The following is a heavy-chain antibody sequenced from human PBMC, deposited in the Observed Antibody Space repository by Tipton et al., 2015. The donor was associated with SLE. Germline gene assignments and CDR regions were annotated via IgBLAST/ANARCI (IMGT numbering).Heavy chain of an antibody. D-gene: IGHD2-15*01. CDR3: ARDCSGGSCYSYYYYGMDV. V-gene: IGHV4-34*01. CDR2: INHSGST. Sequence: TLSLTCAVYGGSFSGYYWSWIRQPPGKGLEWIGEINHSGSTNYNPSLKSRVTISVDTSKNQFSLKLSSVTAADTAVYYCARDCSGGSCYSYYYYGMDVWGQGTTVTVSS. J-gene: IGHJ6*02. CDR1: GGSFSGYY.